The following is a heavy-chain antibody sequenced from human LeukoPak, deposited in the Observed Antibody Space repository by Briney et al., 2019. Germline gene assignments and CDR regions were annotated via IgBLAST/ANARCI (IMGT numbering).Heavy chain of an antibody. CDR1: GGSISSYY. Sequence: SETLSLTCTVSGGSISSYYWSWIRQPPGKGLEWIGYNYTSGSTNYNPSLKSRVTISVDTSKNQFSLKLSSVTAADTAVYYCARSIAAAWWFDPWGQGTLLPVSS. CDR2: NYTSGST. J-gene: IGHJ5*02. CDR3: ARSIAAAWWFDP. D-gene: IGHD6-13*01. V-gene: IGHV4-4*09.